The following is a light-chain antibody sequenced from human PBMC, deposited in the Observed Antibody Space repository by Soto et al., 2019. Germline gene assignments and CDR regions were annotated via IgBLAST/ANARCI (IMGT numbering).Light chain of an antibody. CDR2: GAS. Sequence: EIVLTQSPATLSVSPGERATLSCRTSQSVNSHLAWYQHKPGQAPRLLIYGASARASGVPDRFSGSGSGTEYTLTITRLQSENFAIYVCQQYDNWPPWTFGQGTKVEIK. J-gene: IGKJ1*01. V-gene: IGKV3-15*01. CDR1: QSVNSH. CDR3: QQYDNWPPWT.